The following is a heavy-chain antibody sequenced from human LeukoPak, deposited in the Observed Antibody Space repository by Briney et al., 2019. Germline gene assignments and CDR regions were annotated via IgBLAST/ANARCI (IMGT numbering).Heavy chain of an antibody. CDR3: ARVSGWPHDAFDI. V-gene: IGHV1-8*03. J-gene: IGHJ3*02. Sequence: ASVKVSCKASGYTFTSYDINWVPQATGQGLEWMGWMNPNSGNTGYAQKFQGRVTITRNTSISTAYMALSSLRSEDTAVYYCARVSGWPHDAFDIWGQGTMVTVSS. CDR1: GYTFTSYD. CDR2: MNPNSGNT. D-gene: IGHD2-15*01.